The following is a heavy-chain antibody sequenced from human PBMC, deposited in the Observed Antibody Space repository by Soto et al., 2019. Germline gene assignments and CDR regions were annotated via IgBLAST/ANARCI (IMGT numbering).Heavy chain of an antibody. V-gene: IGHV3-48*03. D-gene: IGHD2-21*01. J-gene: IGHJ4*02. CDR3: AREDRYQGAFDF. CDR1: GYSFSDYD. Sequence: LSLTCSISGYSFSDYDINWVRQAPGKGLEWVAYVSHSGNTRSYADSVKGRFTISRDNAKNSVYLQMTSLRVDDMALYYCAREDRYQGAFDFWGQGALVTVSS. CDR2: VSHSGNTR.